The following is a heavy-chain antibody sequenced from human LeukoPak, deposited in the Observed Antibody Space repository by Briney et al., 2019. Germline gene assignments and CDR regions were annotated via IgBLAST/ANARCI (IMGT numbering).Heavy chain of an antibody. CDR2: IKEDGSEK. J-gene: IGHJ2*01. Sequence: GGSLRLSCAPSRFAFSTYWMSWVRQAPGKGLEWVANIKEDGSEKYYVDSVKGGCTISRDNAKNSLYLQMDSLRAEDTAVYYCARGYDAPRWGRGTLVTVSS. CDR1: RFAFSTYW. CDR3: ARGYDAPR. D-gene: IGHD3-16*01. V-gene: IGHV3-7*02.